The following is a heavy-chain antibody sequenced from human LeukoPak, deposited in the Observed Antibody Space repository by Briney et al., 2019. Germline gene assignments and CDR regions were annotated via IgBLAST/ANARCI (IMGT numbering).Heavy chain of an antibody. CDR1: GYTFTSYY. J-gene: IGHJ6*04. V-gene: IGHV1-46*01. CDR3: ARDPGIAAAAPYYYYGMDV. CDR2: INPSGGST. D-gene: IGHD6-13*01. Sequence: ASAKVSCKASGYTFTSYYMHWVRQAPGQGLEWMGIINPSGGSTSYAQKFQGRVTLTRDTSTSTVYMELSSLRSEDTAVYYCARDPGIAAAAPYYYYGMDVWGKGTTVTVSS.